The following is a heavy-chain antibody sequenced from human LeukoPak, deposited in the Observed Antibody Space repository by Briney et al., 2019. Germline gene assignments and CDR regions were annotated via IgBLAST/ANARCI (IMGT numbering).Heavy chain of an antibody. D-gene: IGHD1-26*01. Sequence: GGSLRLSCAASRFTLDDYGMSWVRQAPGTGLEWVSGINWNGGSTGYADPVKGRFTISRDNANNSLYLQLSSLRAEDTALYYCASGGIYYGAAFDFWGQGSLVTVSA. J-gene: IGHJ4*02. CDR1: RFTLDDYG. V-gene: IGHV3-20*04. CDR3: ASGGIYYGAAFDF. CDR2: INWNGGST.